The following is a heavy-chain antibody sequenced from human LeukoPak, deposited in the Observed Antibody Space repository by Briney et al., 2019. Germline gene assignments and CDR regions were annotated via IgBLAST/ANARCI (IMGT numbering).Heavy chain of an antibody. J-gene: IGHJ4*02. CDR1: GGSFSGYY. CDR2: INHSGST. D-gene: IGHD2-2*01. CDR3: AIRSRDCSSTSCYHFAY. Sequence: SETLSLTCAVYGGSFSGYYWSWIRQPPGKGLEWIGEINHSGSTNYNPSLKRRVTVSVDTSKNQFSLKLSSGTAAETAVYYCAIRSRDCSSTSCYHFAYWGEGTLVTVSS. V-gene: IGHV4-34*01.